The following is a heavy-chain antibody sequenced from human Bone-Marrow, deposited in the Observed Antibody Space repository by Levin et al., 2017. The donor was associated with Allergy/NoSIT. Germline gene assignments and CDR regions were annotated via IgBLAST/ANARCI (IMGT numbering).Heavy chain of an antibody. J-gene: IGHJ4*02. CDR1: GFTFSNYW. Sequence: GGSLRLSCAASGFTFSNYWMTWVRQPPGKGLEWVANIEQDGSDKNYVDTVKGRFTISRDNAKNSLYLQMDSLRDEDTAVYYCAREGLGRGGFEYWGQGTLVTVSS. CDR2: IEQDGSDK. V-gene: IGHV3-7*01. CDR3: AREGLGRGGFEY. D-gene: IGHD7-27*01.